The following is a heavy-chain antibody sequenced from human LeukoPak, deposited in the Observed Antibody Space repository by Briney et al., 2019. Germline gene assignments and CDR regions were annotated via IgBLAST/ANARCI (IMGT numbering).Heavy chain of an antibody. V-gene: IGHV4-30-2*01. CDR3: AREVSYYGSGEGVWFDP. J-gene: IGHJ5*02. D-gene: IGHD3-10*01. Sequence: PSQTLSLTCAVSGVSISSGGYAWGWIRQPAGKGLEWIVYMYHSGSTYYNPSLKSRVTISVDRSKNQFSLKLSSVPAADTAVYYCAREVSYYGSGEGVWFDPWGQGTLVTVSS. CDR1: GVSISSGGYA. CDR2: MYHSGST.